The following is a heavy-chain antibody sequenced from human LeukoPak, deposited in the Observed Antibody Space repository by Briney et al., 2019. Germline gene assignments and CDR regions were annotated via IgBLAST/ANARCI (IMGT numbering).Heavy chain of an antibody. CDR1: GFTVSSNY. CDR3: AELGIIMIGGV. V-gene: IGHV3-66*01. J-gene: IGHJ6*04. D-gene: IGHD3-10*02. Sequence: GSLRLSCAASGFTVSSNYMSWVRQAPGKGLEWVSVIYSGGNTYYADSVKGRFTISRDNAKNSLYLQMNSLRAEDTAVYYCAELGIIMIGGVWGKGTTVTISS. CDR2: IYSGGNT.